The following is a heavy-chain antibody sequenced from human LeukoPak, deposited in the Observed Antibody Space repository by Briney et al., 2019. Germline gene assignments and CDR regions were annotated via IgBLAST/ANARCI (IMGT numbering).Heavy chain of an antibody. Sequence: KPSETLSLTCTVSGGSISSGDYYWSWIRQPPGKGLEWIGYIYYSGSTYYNPSLKSRVTISVDTSKNQFSLKLSSVTAADTAVYYCARGGRWLPFDYWGQGTLVTVSS. D-gene: IGHD6-19*01. CDR1: GGSISSGDYY. CDR3: ARGGRWLPFDY. V-gene: IGHV4-30-4*08. CDR2: IYYSGST. J-gene: IGHJ4*02.